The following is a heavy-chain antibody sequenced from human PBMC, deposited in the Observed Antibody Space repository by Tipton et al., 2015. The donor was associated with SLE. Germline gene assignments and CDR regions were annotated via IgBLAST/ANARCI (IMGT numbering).Heavy chain of an antibody. V-gene: IGHV1-18*04. CDR2: IRGHNADT. CDR1: GYSLTTYG. CDR3: AREDYRH. Sequence: QLVQSGSEMKKPGASVKVSCKAFGYSLTTYGTTWVRQAPGEGPEWMGWIRGHNADTDYAPKFQGRATLTKDTSTNTAYLELTSLRSDDTAIYFCAREDYRHWGQGSLLTVSS. D-gene: IGHD3-16*02. J-gene: IGHJ4*02.